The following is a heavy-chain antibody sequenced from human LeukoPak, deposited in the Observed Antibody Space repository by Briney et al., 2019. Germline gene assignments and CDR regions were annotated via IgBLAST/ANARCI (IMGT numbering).Heavy chain of an antibody. J-gene: IGHJ4*02. D-gene: IGHD5-18*01. Sequence: SGPTLVNPTQTPTLTCTSSGFSLSTSGVGVGWIRQPPGKALEWLALIYWNDDKRYSPSLKSRLTITKDTSKNQVVLTMTNMDPVDTATYYCAHNHRGYSYVYFDYWGQGTLVTVSS. V-gene: IGHV2-5*01. CDR2: IYWNDDK. CDR1: GFSLSTSGVG. CDR3: AHNHRGYSYVYFDY.